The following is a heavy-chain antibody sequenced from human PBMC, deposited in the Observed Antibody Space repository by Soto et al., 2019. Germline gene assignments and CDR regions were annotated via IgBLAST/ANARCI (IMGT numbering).Heavy chain of an antibody. J-gene: IGHJ6*02. V-gene: IGHV4-30-2*01. D-gene: IGHD3-10*01. CDR1: GGSISSGGYS. CDR2: IYHSGST. Sequence: LSLTCAVSGGSISSGGYSWSWIRQPPGKGLEWIGYIYHSGSTYYNPSLKSRVAISLDTSKNQFSLKLTSVTATDTAVYYCARQGFGALQGLDDVWSQGTTVTVSS. CDR3: ARQGFGALQGLDDV.